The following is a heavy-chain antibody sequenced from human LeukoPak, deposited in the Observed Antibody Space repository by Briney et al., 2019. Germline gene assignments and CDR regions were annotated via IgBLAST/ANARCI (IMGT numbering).Heavy chain of an antibody. CDR2: IGGTGGNI. D-gene: IGHD2-21*01. V-gene: IGHV3-23*01. CDR3: VRDNYSYRLDV. CDR1: GLSFSNYA. J-gene: IGHJ4*02. Sequence: GGSLRLSCAASGLSFSNYAMYWVRQAPGEGLGWVSAIGGTGGNIFYTGSVKGRFTISRDNSKNTLYLHMNSLRAEDTAIYYCVRDNYSYRLDVWGQGTLVTVSS.